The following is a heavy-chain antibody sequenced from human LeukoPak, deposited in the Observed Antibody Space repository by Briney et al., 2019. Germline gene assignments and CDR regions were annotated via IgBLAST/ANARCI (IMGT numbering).Heavy chain of an antibody. D-gene: IGHD1-26*01. V-gene: IGHV4-34*01. CDR1: GESFSGDF. Sequence: PSETLSLTCGVYGESFSGDFWTWLRQAPGKGLEWIGEINHSGRTNYSPSLTSRVTISVDTSMNQFSLQPRSVTAADTAVYYCARLSVGAAPFDYWGQGTLVTVSS. CDR2: INHSGRT. CDR3: ARLSVGAAPFDY. J-gene: IGHJ4*02.